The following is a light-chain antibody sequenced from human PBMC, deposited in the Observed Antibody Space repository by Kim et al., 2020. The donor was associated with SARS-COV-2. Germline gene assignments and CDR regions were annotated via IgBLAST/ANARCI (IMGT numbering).Light chain of an antibody. V-gene: IGKV1-27*01. CDR2: AAS. J-gene: IGKJ1*01. Sequence: DIQMTQSPSSLSASVGDRVTITCRARQDIANSLAWYQQKPGKVPKVLIYAASTLQSGVPSRFSGGGSGTEFTLTIGSLQTEDVATYYCQKYNSAPWTFGPGTKVDIK. CDR1: QDIANS. CDR3: QKYNSAPWT.